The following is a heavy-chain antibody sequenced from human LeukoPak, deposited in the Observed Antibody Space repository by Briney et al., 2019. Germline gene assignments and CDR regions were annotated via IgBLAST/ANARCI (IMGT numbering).Heavy chain of an antibody. D-gene: IGHD1-26*01. CDR3: ARDQTKWEPLRRRDYYYMDV. J-gene: IGHJ6*03. Sequence: GGSLRLSCAASGFTFNSYWMSWVRQAPGKGLEWVANIKHVGSDKYYVDSVKGRFTISRDNAKNSLHLQMNGLRAEDTAVYYCARDQTKWEPLRRRDYYYMDVGGKGTTVTISS. V-gene: IGHV3-7*01. CDR2: IKHVGSDK. CDR1: GFTFNSYW.